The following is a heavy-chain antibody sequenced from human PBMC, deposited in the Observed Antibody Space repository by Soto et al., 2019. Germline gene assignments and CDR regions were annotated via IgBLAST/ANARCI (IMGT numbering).Heavy chain of an antibody. D-gene: IGHD2-2*01. J-gene: IGHJ4*02. CDR2: ISSSGSTI. CDR3: ARTYDCSSTSCLDY. CDR1: GFTFSDYY. Sequence: PGGSLRLSCAASGFTFSDYYMSWIRQAPGKGLEWVSYISSSGSTIYYADSVKGRFTISRDNAKNSLYLQMNSLRAEDTAVYYCARTYDCSSTSCLDYWGQGTLVTVSS. V-gene: IGHV3-11*01.